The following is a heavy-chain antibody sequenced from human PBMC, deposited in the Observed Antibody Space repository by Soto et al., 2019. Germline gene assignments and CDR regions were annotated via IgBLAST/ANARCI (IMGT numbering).Heavy chain of an antibody. CDR3: ARDHELELQLGWFDP. CDR1: GGTFSSYA. J-gene: IGHJ5*02. CDR2: IIPIFGTA. V-gene: IGHV1-69*13. D-gene: IGHD1-7*01. Sequence: SVKVSCKASGGTFSSYAISWVRQAPGQGLEWMGGIIPIFGTANYAQKFQGRVTITADESTSTAYMELSSLRSEDTAVYYCARDHELELQLGWFDPWGQGTLVTVSS.